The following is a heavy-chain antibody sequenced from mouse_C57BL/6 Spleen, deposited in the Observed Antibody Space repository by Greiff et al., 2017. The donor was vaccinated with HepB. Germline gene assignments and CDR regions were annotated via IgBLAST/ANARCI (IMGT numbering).Heavy chain of an antibody. J-gene: IGHJ2*01. V-gene: IGHV5-4*01. CDR1: GFTFSSYA. D-gene: IGHD2-4*01. CDR3: ARAGDYGGGPLFDY. Sequence: EVQGVESGGGLVKPGGSLKLSCAASGFTFSSYAMSWVRQTPEKRLEWVATISDGGSYTYYPDNVKGRFTISRDNAKNNLYLQMSHLKSEDTAMYYCARAGDYGGGPLFDYWGQGTTLTVSS. CDR2: ISDGGSYT.